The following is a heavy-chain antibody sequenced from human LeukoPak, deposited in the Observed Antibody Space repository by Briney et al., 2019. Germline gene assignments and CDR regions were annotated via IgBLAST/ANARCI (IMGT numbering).Heavy chain of an antibody. CDR3: AKDRITIFGVVIN. Sequence: GGSLRLSCAASGFTFSSHGMNWVRQAPGKGLEWVSGISPNGVITYYADSVKGRFTISRDNSKNTLYLQMNSLRAEDTAVYYCAKDRITIFGVVINWGQGTLVTVSS. CDR2: ISPNGVIT. V-gene: IGHV3-23*01. CDR1: GFTFSSHG. J-gene: IGHJ4*02. D-gene: IGHD3-3*01.